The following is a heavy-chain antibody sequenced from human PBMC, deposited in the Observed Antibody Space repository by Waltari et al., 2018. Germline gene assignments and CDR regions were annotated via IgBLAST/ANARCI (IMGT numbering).Heavy chain of an antibody. D-gene: IGHD1-26*01. CDR2: IYYSGST. J-gene: IGHJ4*02. CDR1: GGSISSYY. V-gene: IGHV4-59*01. Sequence: QVQLQESGPGLVKPSETLSLTCTVSGGSISSYYWSWIRQPPGKGLEWIGYIYYSGSTNYNPSLKSRVTISVDTSKNQFSLKLSSVTAADTAVYYCAREPPQGRGSYDYWGQGTLVTVSS. CDR3: AREPPQGRGSYDY.